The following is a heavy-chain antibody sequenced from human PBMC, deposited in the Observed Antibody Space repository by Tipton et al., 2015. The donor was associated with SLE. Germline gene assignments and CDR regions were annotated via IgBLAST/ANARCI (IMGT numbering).Heavy chain of an antibody. D-gene: IGHD1-26*01. CDR2: ISGRGEYT. CDR3: AKSGSGSYFFDH. Sequence: SLRLSCAASGFTFSSYAMSWVRQAPGKGLEWLSAISGRGEYTYYADSVKGRFTISRDNSKNTLFLQVNSLRAEDTAVYHCAKSGSGSYFFDHWGQGTLVTVSS. CDR1: GFTFSSYA. V-gene: IGHV3-23*01. J-gene: IGHJ4*02.